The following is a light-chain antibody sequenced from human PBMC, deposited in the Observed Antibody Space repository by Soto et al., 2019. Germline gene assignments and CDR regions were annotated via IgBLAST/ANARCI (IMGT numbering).Light chain of an antibody. CDR2: GAS. Sequence: EIVLTQSPATLSVSPGESAALSCRASQSVTSTSLAWYQQKPGQAPRLLMYGASSRATGTPDRFSGSGSGTDFTLTISSLEPEDFAIYYCQQRQYWPPITFGQGTRLEIK. CDR1: QSVTSTS. V-gene: IGKV3D-20*02. CDR3: QQRQYWPPIT. J-gene: IGKJ5*01.